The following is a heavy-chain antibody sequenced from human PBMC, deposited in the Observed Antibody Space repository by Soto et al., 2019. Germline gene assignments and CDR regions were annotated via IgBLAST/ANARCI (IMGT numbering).Heavy chain of an antibody. J-gene: IGHJ5*02. V-gene: IGHV3-21*01. D-gene: IGHD6-13*01. CDR2: ISSGSSSI. CDR3: ARGIATSGTSFDP. CDR1: GFTFSYFT. Sequence: PGGSLRLSCAASGFTFSYFTMNWVRQAPGKGLEWVSSISSGSSSIYYADSVKGRFTISRDNADNSLYLQMNSLRVEDTAVYYCARGIATSGTSFDPWGQGT.